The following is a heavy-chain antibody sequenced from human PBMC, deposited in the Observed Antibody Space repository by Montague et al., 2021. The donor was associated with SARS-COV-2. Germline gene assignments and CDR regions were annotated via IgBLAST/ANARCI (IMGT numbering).Heavy chain of an antibody. CDR1: GASISHSYCY. J-gene: IGHJ4*02. Sequence: SETLSLTCTVYGASISHSYCYWAWHRPPPGKGLELIRSIHYIGNTYYNPSLESRVTISVDTSQNQFSLKLRSVIAADTAVHYCARLLPDGTVVATDIPFDSWGQGTLVTVSA. D-gene: IGHD2-21*02. CDR3: ARLLPDGTVVATDIPFDS. CDR2: IHYIGNT. V-gene: IGHV4-39*01.